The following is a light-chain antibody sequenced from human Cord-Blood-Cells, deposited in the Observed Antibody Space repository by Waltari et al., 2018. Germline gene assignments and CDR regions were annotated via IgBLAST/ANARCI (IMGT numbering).Light chain of an antibody. CDR1: SSDVGGYNY. V-gene: IGLV2-8*01. Sequence: QSALTQPPSASGSPGQSVTIPCTGTSSDVGGYNYFPLYQQHPGKAPKLMIYEVSKRPSGVPDRFSGSKSGNTASLTVSGLQAEDEADYYCSSYAGSNNLVFGGGTKLTVL. CDR2: EVS. CDR3: SSYAGSNNLV. J-gene: IGLJ2*01.